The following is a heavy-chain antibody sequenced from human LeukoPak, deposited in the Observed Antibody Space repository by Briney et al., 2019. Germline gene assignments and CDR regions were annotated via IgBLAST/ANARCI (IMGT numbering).Heavy chain of an antibody. CDR1: GGSISSGGYS. V-gene: IGHV4-30-2*01. Sequence: PSQTLSLTCAVSGGSISSGGYSWSWIWQPPGKGLEWIGYIYHSGSTYYNPSLKSRVTISVDRSKNQFSLKLSSVTAADPAVYYCARAVVTAINWFDPWGQGTLVTVSS. CDR3: ARAVVTAINWFDP. D-gene: IGHD2-21*02. J-gene: IGHJ5*02. CDR2: IYHSGST.